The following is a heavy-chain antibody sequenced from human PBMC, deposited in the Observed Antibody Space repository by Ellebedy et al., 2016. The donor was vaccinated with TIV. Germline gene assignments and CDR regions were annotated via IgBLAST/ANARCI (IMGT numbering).Heavy chain of an antibody. J-gene: IGHJ4*02. V-gene: IGHV3-30-3*01. CDR3: ARVAGGLYYYDSSGYIDY. CDR1: GFTFSSYA. Sequence: GESLKISXAASGFTFSSYAMHWVRQAPGKGLEWVAVISYDGSNKYYADSVKGRFTISRDNSKNTLYLQMNSLRAEDTAVYYCARVAGGLYYYDSSGYIDYWGQGTLVTVSS. D-gene: IGHD3-22*01. CDR2: ISYDGSNK.